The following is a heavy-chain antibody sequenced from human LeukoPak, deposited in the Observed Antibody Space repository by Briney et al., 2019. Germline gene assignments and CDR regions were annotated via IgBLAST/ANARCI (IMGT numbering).Heavy chain of an antibody. Sequence: TGGSLRLSCAASGFTFSNYGMHWVRQAPGKGLEWVAFIPYDGSTKSYADSVKGRFTISRDNSKNTLYLQMNGLRAEDTAVYYCAKTNTDLGKNWFDPWGQGTLVTVSS. V-gene: IGHV3-30*02. CDR1: GFTFSNYG. CDR3: AKTNTDLGKNWFDP. CDR2: IPYDGSTK. D-gene: IGHD7-27*01. J-gene: IGHJ5*02.